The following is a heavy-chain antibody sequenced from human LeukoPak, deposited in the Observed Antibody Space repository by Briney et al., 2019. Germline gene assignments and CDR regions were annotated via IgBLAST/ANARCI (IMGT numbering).Heavy chain of an antibody. CDR2: ISYSGST. J-gene: IGHJ6*04. V-gene: IGHV4-59*12. D-gene: IGHD3-3*01. CDR1: GGSISSYY. Sequence: PSETLSLTCTVSGGSISSYYWSWIRQPPGKGLEWIGYISYSGSTNYSPSLKSRVTLSVDTSKNQFSLKLSSVTAADTAVYHCARDQAIFGEWLLSYYYMDVWGKGTTATVSS. CDR3: ARDQAIFGEWLLSYYYMDV.